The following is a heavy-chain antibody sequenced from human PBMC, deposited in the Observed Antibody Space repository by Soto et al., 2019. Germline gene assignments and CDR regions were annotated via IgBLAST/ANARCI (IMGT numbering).Heavy chain of an antibody. V-gene: IGHV3-33*01. Sequence: QVQLVESGGGVVQPGRSLRLSCAASGFTFSSYGMHWVRQAPGKGLEWEAVIWYDGSNKYYVDSVKGRFTISRDNSKNXLXXQMNSLRAEDTAVYYCARVHKAYSSGWFPSQAFDYWGQGTLVTVSS. J-gene: IGHJ4*02. CDR3: ARVHKAYSSGWFPSQAFDY. CDR2: IWYDGSNK. CDR1: GFTFSSYG. D-gene: IGHD6-19*01.